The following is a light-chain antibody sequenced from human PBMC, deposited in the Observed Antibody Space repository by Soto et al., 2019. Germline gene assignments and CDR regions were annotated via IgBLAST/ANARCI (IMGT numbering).Light chain of an antibody. J-gene: IGKJ1*01. Sequence: DIVMTQSPDSLAVSLGERATINCKSSQSVLYRSNTKKYLAWYQQKPGQPPNLLIYWASTRESGVPDRFSGSGSGTDFTLTIISLQAEDVAVYYCQQYYSLPPTFGQGTKVEIK. CDR1: QSVLYRSNTKKY. V-gene: IGKV4-1*01. CDR2: WAS. CDR3: QQYYSLPPT.